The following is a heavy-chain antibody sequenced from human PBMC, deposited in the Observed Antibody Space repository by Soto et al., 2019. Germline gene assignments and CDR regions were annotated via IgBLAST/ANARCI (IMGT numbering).Heavy chain of an antibody. J-gene: IGHJ6*02. Sequence: ESLSLTCTVSRCSISSYSWSWVRQPPGKGLEWIGYIYYSGTTNYNPSLKSRVAISIDTPKNQFSLRLSSVTAADTAVYFCARGDYYYYYMGVWGQGTTVTVSS. CDR2: IYYSGTT. V-gene: IGHV4-59*01. CDR1: RCSISSYS. CDR3: ARGDYYYYYMGV.